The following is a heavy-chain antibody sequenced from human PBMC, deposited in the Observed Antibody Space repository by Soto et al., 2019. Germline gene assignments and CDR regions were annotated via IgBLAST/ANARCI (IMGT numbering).Heavy chain of an antibody. CDR3: AHSRCGGDCLQSYSSHYYFGLDV. V-gene: IGHV2-5*02. Sequence: SGPTLVNPTQTLTLTCTFSGFSLSTGGVGVGWIRQPPGKALEWLALIYWDDDKRYSPSLKSRLTITKDTSKNQVVLTMTNMDPVDTATYYCAHSRCGGDCLQSYSSHYYFGLDVWGQGTTVTVSS. CDR2: IYWDDDK. D-gene: IGHD2-21*02. CDR1: GFSLSTGGVG. J-gene: IGHJ6*02.